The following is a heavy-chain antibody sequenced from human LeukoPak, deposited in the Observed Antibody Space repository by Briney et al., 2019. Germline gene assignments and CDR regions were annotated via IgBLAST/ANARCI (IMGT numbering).Heavy chain of an antibody. D-gene: IGHD3-22*01. CDR2: IYYSGST. Sequence: SETLSLTCTVSGGSISSSSYYWGWIRQPPGKGLEWIGSIYYSGSTYYSPSLKSRVTISLDTSRNQFSLKLSPVTAADTAVYYCASIYYYDSAPIDPWGQGTLVTVSS. V-gene: IGHV4-39*07. CDR3: ASIYYYDSAPIDP. CDR1: GGSISSSSYY. J-gene: IGHJ5*02.